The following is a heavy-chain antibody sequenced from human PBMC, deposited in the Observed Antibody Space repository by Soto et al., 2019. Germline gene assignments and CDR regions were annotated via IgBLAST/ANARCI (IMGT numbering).Heavy chain of an antibody. D-gene: IGHD6-13*01. CDR1: GYSFTSYW. J-gene: IGHJ6*02. Sequence: GESLKISCKGSGYSFTSYWISWVRQMPGKGLEWMGRIDPSDSYTNYSPSFQGHVTISADKSISTAYLQWSSLKASDTAMYYCARHVAAAGTVYYYYYGMDVWGQGTTVPVSS. CDR3: ARHVAAAGTVYYYYYGMDV. CDR2: IDPSDSYT. V-gene: IGHV5-10-1*01.